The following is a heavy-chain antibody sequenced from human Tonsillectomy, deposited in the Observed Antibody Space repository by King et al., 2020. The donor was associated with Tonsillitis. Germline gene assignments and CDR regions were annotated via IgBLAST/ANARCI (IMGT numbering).Heavy chain of an antibody. CDR1: GFTFSSYD. J-gene: IGHJ6*02. V-gene: IGHV3-30*18. D-gene: IGHD6-19*01. CDR2: TSNDGSNK. CDR3: AKVLTAVAGVAYYYGMDV. Sequence: VQLVESGGGVVQPGRSLRLSCAASGFTFSSYDMHWVRQAPGTGLEWVAVTSNDGSNKYYADSVKGRFTISRDNFKNTLYLQMNSLGAEDTAVYYCAKVLTAVAGVAYYYGMDVWGQGTTVTVSS.